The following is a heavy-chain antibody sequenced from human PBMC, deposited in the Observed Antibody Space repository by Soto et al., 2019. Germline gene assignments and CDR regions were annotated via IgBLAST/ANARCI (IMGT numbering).Heavy chain of an antibody. Sequence: GESLKISCKGSGYSFTSYWIGWVRQMPGKGLEWMGIIYPGDSDTRYSPSFQGQVTISADKSISTAYLQWSSLKASDTAMYYCARADYYDSSGYPGNWFDPWGQGTLVTVSS. CDR1: GYSFTSYW. CDR2: IYPGDSDT. D-gene: IGHD3-22*01. CDR3: ARADYYDSSGYPGNWFDP. J-gene: IGHJ5*02. V-gene: IGHV5-51*01.